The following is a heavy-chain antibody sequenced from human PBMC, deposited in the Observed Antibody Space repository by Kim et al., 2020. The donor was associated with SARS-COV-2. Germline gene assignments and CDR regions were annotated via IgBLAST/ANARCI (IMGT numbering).Heavy chain of an antibody. J-gene: IGHJ6*02. D-gene: IGHD5-18*01. V-gene: IGHV3-15*01. CDR3: TTGWTAMVFNYYYGMDV. Sequence: VKGRVTIARDDSKNTLYLQMNSLKTEDTAVYYCTTGWTAMVFNYYYGMDVWGQGTTVTVSS.